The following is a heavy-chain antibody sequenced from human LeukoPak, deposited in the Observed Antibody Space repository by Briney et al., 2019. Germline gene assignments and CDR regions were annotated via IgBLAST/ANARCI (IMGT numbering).Heavy chain of an antibody. CDR2: IYYSGNT. CDR1: GGSISSHY. V-gene: IGHV4-59*11. CDR3: ARYGDTRFDP. J-gene: IGHJ5*02. Sequence: SETLSLTCTVSGGSISSHYWSWIRQPPGKGLECIGYIYYSGNTNYNPSLKSRVTISVDTSKNQLSLKLTSVTAADTAVYYCARYGDTRFDPWGQGTLVTVSS. D-gene: IGHD4-17*01.